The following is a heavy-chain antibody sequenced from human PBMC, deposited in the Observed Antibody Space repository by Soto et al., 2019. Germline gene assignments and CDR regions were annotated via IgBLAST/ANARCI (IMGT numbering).Heavy chain of an antibody. J-gene: IGHJ4*02. CDR2: IRSKVNNYAT. CDR3: SSNRDIYSSSFPDS. CDR1: GFSFSGST. V-gene: IGHV3-73*01. D-gene: IGHD4-4*01. Sequence: PGGSLRLSCAASGFSFSGSTLIWVRQAAGKGLEWIGRIRSKVNNYATEYTASLKGRVTISRDDAKSTAFLLMSSLRTEDTAVYYCSSNRDIYSSSFPDSWGQGTLVTVSS.